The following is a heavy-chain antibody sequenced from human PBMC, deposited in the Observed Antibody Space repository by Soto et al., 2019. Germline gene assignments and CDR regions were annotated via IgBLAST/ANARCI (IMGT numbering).Heavy chain of an antibody. D-gene: IGHD3-3*01. CDR1: GYTFTSYD. V-gene: IGHV1-8*01. CDR3: ARCSSVKYYDFWSGYSYGMDV. Sequence: GASVKVSCKASGYTFTSYDINWVRQATGQGLEWMGWMNPNSGNTGYAQKFQGRVTITRNTSISTAYMELSSLRSEDTAVYYCARCSSVKYYDFWSGYSYGMDVWGQGTTVTVSS. CDR2: MNPNSGNT. J-gene: IGHJ6*02.